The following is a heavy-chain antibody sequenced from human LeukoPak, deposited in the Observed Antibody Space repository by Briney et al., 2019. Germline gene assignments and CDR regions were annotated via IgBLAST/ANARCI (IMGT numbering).Heavy chain of an antibody. Sequence: ASVKVSFKASGYTFTSYGISWVRQAPGQGLEWMGWISAYNGNTNYAQELQGRVTMTTDTSTSTAYMELRSLRSDDTAVYYCAREGGGGSYGYYYYYLDVWGKGTTVTVSS. J-gene: IGHJ6*03. CDR1: GYTFTSYG. D-gene: IGHD1-26*01. CDR3: AREGGGGSYGYYYYYLDV. CDR2: ISAYNGNT. V-gene: IGHV1-18*01.